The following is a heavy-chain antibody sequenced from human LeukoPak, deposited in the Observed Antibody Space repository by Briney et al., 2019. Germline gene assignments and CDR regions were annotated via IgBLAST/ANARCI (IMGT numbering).Heavy chain of an antibody. CDR2: INHSGST. CDR1: GGSFSGYY. CDR3: ARGSKRIVGAPIPHRPFDY. J-gene: IGHJ4*02. Sequence: SETLSLTCAVYGGSFSGYYWSWIRQPPGKGLEWIWEINHSGSTNYNPSLKSRVTISVDTSKNQFSLKLSSVTAADTAVYYCARGSKRIVGAPIPHRPFDYWGQGTLVTVSS. V-gene: IGHV4-34*01. D-gene: IGHD1-26*01.